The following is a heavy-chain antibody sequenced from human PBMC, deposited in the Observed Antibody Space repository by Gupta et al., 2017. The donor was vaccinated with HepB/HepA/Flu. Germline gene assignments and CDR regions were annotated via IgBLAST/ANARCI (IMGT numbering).Heavy chain of an antibody. CDR1: GYSFTNYW. CDR2: IYPGDSDT. Sequence: EVQLVQSGAEVKKPGESLKISCKGSGYSFTNYWIGWVRQMPGKGLEWMGIIYPGDSDTSYSPAVQGQVTISAYKASETPYLQWRRMQASDTDMYYYAILAMVTKGEFDDRGQGNMVTVSS. J-gene: IGHJ4*02. CDR3: AILAMVTKGEFDD. D-gene: IGHD4-17*01. V-gene: IGHV5-51*01.